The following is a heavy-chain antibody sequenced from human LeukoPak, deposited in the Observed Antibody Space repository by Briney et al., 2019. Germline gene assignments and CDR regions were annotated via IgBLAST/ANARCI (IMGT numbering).Heavy chain of an antibody. Sequence: ASVKVSCKASGYTFTSYGISWVRQAPGQGLEWMGWISAYNGNTNYAQKFQGRVTITADKSTSTAYMELSSLRSEDTAVYYCARGRAYYYDSSGMDVWGQGTTVTVSS. D-gene: IGHD3-22*01. V-gene: IGHV1-18*01. CDR3: ARGRAYYYDSSGMDV. CDR1: GYTFTSYG. J-gene: IGHJ6*02. CDR2: ISAYNGNT.